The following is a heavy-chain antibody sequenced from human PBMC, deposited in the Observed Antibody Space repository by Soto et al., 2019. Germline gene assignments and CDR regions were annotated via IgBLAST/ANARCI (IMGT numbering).Heavy chain of an antibody. CDR2: IYYSGST. CDR3: ARFYDFWSGPPYGMDV. D-gene: IGHD3-3*01. Sequence: PSETLSLTCTVSGGSISSSSYYWGWIRQPPGKGLEWIGSIYYSGSTYYNPSLKSRVTISGDTSKKQFSLKLSSVTAADTAVYYCARFYDFWSGPPYGMDVWGQGTTVTVSS. V-gene: IGHV4-39*07. J-gene: IGHJ6*02. CDR1: GGSISSSSYY.